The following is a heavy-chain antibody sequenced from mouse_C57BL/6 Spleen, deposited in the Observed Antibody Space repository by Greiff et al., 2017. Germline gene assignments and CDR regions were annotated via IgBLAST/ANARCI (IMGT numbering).Heavy chain of an antibody. CDR2: IDPSDSYT. V-gene: IGHV1-69*01. Sequence: QVQLQQPGAELVMPGASVKLSCKASGYTFTSYWMHWVKQRPGQGLEWIGEIDPSDSYTNYNQKFKGKSTLTVDKSSSTAYMQLSSLTSEDSAVYYCARLAPEYYGSSLDYWGQGTTLTVSS. CDR1: GYTFTSYW. D-gene: IGHD1-1*01. CDR3: ARLAPEYYGSSLDY. J-gene: IGHJ2*01.